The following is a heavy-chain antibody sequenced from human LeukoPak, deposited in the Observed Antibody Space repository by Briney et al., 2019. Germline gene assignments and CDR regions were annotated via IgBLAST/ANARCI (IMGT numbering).Heavy chain of an antibody. Sequence: PSETLSLTCTVSGGSISSYYWSWIRLPPGKGLEWIGYIYYSGSTNYNPSLKSRVTISVDTSKNQFSLKLSSVTAADTAVYYCARHASSSWYAYWGQGTLVTVSS. V-gene: IGHV4-59*08. D-gene: IGHD6-13*01. CDR3: ARHASSSWYAY. CDR1: GGSISSYY. CDR2: IYYSGST. J-gene: IGHJ4*02.